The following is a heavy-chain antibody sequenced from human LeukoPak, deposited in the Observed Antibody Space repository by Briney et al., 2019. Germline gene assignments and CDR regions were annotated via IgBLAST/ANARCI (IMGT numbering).Heavy chain of an antibody. CDR1: GFTFRAYA. D-gene: IGHD1-26*01. J-gene: IGHJ4*02. Sequence: GGSLRLSCAASGFTFRAYAMSWVRRAPGKGLEWASGISASGSSTNYADSVKGLFTISRNNSKNTLYLQMNRLKAEHTALYYCAKKSVGTTTGGPFDYWGQGTLVIVSS. CDR2: ISASGSST. CDR3: AKKSVGTTTGGPFDY. V-gene: IGHV3-23*01.